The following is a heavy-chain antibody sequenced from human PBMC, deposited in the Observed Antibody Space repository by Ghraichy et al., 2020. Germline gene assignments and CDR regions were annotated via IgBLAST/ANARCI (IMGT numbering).Heavy chain of an antibody. CDR1: GGSISRYS. Sequence: SQTLSLTCTVSGGSISRYSWSWIRQPPGKGLEWIGYIYLTGSTNYNPSLKGRVTISEDTSKNHLSLRLRSVTAADTAVYYCARHGSQEFAGWGQGTLVTVSS. V-gene: IGHV4-59*01. D-gene: IGHD1-26*01. J-gene: IGHJ4*02. CDR2: IYLTGST. CDR3: ARHGSQEFAG.